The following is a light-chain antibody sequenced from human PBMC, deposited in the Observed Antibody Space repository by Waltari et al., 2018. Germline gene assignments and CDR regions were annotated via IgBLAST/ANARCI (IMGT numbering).Light chain of an antibody. V-gene: IGKV1-5*03. J-gene: IGKJ2*01. CDR3: QHYDSYQYA. CDR1: ESVNRH. CDR2: KAS. Sequence: IQVTQSPSTLSASVGDRVNITCRTSESVNRHLAWYQQKPGRAPNLLIYKASTLETGAPSKFSGSGSGTEFSLTITNLQRDDFATYFCQHYDSYQYAFVPGTKLEIK.